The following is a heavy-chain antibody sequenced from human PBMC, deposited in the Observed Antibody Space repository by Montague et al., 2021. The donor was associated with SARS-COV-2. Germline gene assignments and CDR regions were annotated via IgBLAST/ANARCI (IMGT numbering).Heavy chain of an antibody. CDR1: GGSMSGYY. Sequence: SETLSLTCEVSGGSMSGYYWTWIRQSPGKGLEWIGNVNYTGSTKYNPSLKTRVPLSLDTPKNHFSLHLSSVTAADTAIYFCARAQNTCFIANCVNYFDLWGLGALVTVSS. CDR3: ARAQNTCFIANCVNYFDL. D-gene: IGHD1-1*01. J-gene: IGHJ4*02. V-gene: IGHV4-59*01. CDR2: VNYTGST.